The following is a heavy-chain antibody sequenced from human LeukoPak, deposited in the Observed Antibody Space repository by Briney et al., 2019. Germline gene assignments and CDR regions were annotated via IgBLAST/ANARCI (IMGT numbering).Heavy chain of an antibody. CDR2: ISYDGSNK. V-gene: IGHV3-30*04. D-gene: IGHD3-10*01. CDR3: ARPEYYYGSGSLPAAY. CDR1: GFTFSSYA. J-gene: IGHJ4*02. Sequence: PGGSLRLSCAASGFTFSSYAMHWVRQAPGKGLEWVAVISYDGSNKYYADSVKGRFTISRDNSKNTLYLQMNSLRAEDTAVYYCARPEYYYGSGSLPAAYWGQGTLVTVSS.